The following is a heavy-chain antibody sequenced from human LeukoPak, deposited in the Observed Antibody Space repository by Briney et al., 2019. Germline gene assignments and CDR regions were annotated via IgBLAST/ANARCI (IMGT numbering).Heavy chain of an antibody. CDR3: AREHTVVVALAIGWFDP. CDR1: GGTFSSYA. D-gene: IGHD2-15*01. V-gene: IGHV1-69*05. J-gene: IGHJ5*02. Sequence: SVKVSCKAPGGTFSSYAISWVRQAPGQGLEWMGGIIPIFGTANYAQKFQGRVTITTDESTSTAYMELSSLRSEDTAVYYCAREHTVVVALAIGWFDPWGQGTLVTVSS. CDR2: IIPIFGTA.